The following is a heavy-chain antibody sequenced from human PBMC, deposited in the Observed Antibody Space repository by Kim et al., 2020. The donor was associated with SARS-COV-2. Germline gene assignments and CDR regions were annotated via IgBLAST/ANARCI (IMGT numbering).Heavy chain of an antibody. D-gene: IGHD5-18*01. Sequence: FQGRVTMTRDTSTSTVYMELSSLRSEDTAVYYCARDYTATIGPYYYYGMDVWGQGTTVTVSS. CDR3: ARDYTATIGPYYYYGMDV. V-gene: IGHV1-46*01. J-gene: IGHJ6*02.